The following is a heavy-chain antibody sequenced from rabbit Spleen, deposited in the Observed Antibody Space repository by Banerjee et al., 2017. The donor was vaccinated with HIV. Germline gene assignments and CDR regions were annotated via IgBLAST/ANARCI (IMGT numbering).Heavy chain of an antibody. D-gene: IGHD4-1*01. J-gene: IGHJ4*01. CDR1: GFSFSSSYW. CDR2: IYNGDGSI. CDR3: AKDLAGAIGWNFDL. V-gene: IGHV1S47*01. Sequence: QEQLEESAGGLVKPGGTLTLTCTVSGFSFSSSYWICWVRQAPGKGPEWIACIYNGDGSIYYASWVNGRFTISSHNAQNTLYLQLNSLTVADTATYFCAKDLAGAIGWNFDLWGQGTLVTVS.